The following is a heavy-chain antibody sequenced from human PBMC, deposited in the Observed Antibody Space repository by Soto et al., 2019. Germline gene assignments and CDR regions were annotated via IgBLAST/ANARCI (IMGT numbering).Heavy chain of an antibody. J-gene: IGHJ5*02. V-gene: IGHV1-2*04. Sequence: ASVKVSCKASGYTFTGYYMHWVRQAPGQGLEWMGWINPNSGGTNYAQKFQGWVTMTRDTSISTAYMELSRLRSDDTAVYYCARDPGITMVRGVWENWFDPWGQGTLVTVSS. CDR2: INPNSGGT. D-gene: IGHD3-10*01. CDR1: GYTFTGYY. CDR3: ARDPGITMVRGVWENWFDP.